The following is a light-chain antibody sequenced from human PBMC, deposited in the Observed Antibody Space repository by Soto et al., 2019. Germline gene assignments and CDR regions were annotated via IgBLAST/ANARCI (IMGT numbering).Light chain of an antibody. CDR2: GAS. J-gene: IGKJ2*01. CDR1: QSVSSN. CDR3: QQYNNWAPA. V-gene: IGKV3-15*01. Sequence: EIVMTQSPATLSVSPGERATLSCRASQSVSSNLAWYQQKPGQAPRLLIYGASTRATGIPARFSGSGSGTEFTLPISSLQSEDFAVYYCQQYNNWAPAFGQGTKLEIK.